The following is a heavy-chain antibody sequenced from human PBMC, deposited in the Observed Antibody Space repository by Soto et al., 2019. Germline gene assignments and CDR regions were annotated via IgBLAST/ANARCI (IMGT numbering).Heavy chain of an antibody. CDR3: ARIVTMFRGVIWGYSAS. J-gene: IGHJ4*02. CDR2: ISAYNGNT. Sequence: ASVKVSCKASGYTFTSYGISWVRQAPGQGLEWMGWISAYNGNTNYAQKLQGRVTMTTDTSTSTAYMELRSLRSHDTAVYYCARIVTMFRGVIWGYSASWGQATLVPVSS. V-gene: IGHV1-18*01. D-gene: IGHD3-10*01. CDR1: GYTFTSYG.